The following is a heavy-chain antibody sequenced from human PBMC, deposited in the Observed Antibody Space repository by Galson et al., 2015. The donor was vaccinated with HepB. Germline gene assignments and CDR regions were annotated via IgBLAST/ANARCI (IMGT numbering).Heavy chain of an antibody. V-gene: IGHV1-69*06. J-gene: IGHJ2*01. CDR1: GGTFSSYA. D-gene: IGHD6-13*01. CDR3: ARGQAAGMSWYFDL. CDR2: IIPIFGTA. Sequence: SVKVSCKASGGTFSSYAISWVRQAPGQGLEWMGGIIPIFGTANYAQKFQGRVTITADKSTSTAYMELSSLRSEDTAVYYCARGQAAGMSWYFDLWGRGTLVTVSS.